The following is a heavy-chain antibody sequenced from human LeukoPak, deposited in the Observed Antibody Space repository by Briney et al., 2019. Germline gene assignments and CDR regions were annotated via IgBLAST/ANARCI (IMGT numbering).Heavy chain of an antibody. CDR3: AKGNYYDSSYNWFDP. J-gene: IGHJ5*02. CDR1: GFTFSSYW. D-gene: IGHD3-22*01. CDR2: ISWNSGSI. Sequence: GGSLRLSCAASGFTFSSYWMHWVRQAPGKGLEWVSGISWNSGSIGYADSVKGRFTISRDNAKNSLYLQMNSLRAEDTALYYCAKGNYYDSSYNWFDPWGQGTLVTVSS. V-gene: IGHV3-9*01.